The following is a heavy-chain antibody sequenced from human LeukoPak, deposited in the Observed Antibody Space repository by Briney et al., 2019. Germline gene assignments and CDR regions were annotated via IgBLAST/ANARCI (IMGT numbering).Heavy chain of an antibody. CDR2: ISSSSSTI. Sequence: GGSLRLSCAASGFTFSSYAMSWVRQAPGKGLQWVSYISSSSSTIYYADSVRGRFTISRDNAKHSLYLQMNSLRAEDTAVYYCARDQDWTGQPYYFDYWGQGTLVTV. J-gene: IGHJ4*02. CDR3: ARDQDWTGQPYYFDY. D-gene: IGHD3/OR15-3a*01. V-gene: IGHV3-48*01. CDR1: GFTFSSYA.